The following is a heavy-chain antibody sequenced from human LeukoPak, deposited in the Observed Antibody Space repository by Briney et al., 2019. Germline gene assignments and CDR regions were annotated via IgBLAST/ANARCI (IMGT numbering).Heavy chain of an antibody. Sequence: GSVKVSFQASGYTFTSYGISWVRQAPGQGLEWMGWISAYNGNTNYAQKLQGRVTMTTDTSTSTAYMELRSLRSDDTAVYYCARDYGYYVFDYWGQGTLVTVSS. J-gene: IGHJ4*02. D-gene: IGHD4-17*01. CDR1: GYTFTSYG. CDR3: ARDYGYYVFDY. V-gene: IGHV1-18*01. CDR2: ISAYNGNT.